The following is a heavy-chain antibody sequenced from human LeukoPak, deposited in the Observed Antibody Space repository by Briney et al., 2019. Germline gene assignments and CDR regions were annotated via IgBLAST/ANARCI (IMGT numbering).Heavy chain of an antibody. D-gene: IGHD6-19*01. CDR3: AKDQMAVRGWYRGPEN. V-gene: IGHV3-30*18. J-gene: IGHJ4*02. CDR2: VSYDGSNK. CDR1: GFTFSTQW. Sequence: PGGSLRLSCTASGFTFSTQWMSWVRQALGKGLEWVAVVSYDGSNKYSADSVKGRFTISRDNSKNTLYLQMNSLRAEDTAVYYCAKDQMAVRGWYRGPENWGQGTLVTVSS.